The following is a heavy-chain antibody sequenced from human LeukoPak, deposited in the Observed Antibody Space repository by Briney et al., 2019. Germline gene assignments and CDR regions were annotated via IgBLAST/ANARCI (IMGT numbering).Heavy chain of an antibody. V-gene: IGHV3-23*01. Sequence: GGSLRLSRAASGYTFSSYAMSWVRQAPGKWLEWVSTISGSGGSTYYTDSVKGRFTISRDNSKNTLYLQMNSLRAEDTAVYYCSGQRGDFDYWGQGTLVTVSS. D-gene: IGHD3-16*01. CDR3: SGQRGDFDY. J-gene: IGHJ4*02. CDR2: ISGSGGST. CDR1: GYTFSSYA.